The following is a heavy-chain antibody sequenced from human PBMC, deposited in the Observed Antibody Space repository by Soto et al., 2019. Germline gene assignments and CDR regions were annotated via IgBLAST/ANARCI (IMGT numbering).Heavy chain of an antibody. CDR3: ARKTYRGSYYDY. D-gene: IGHD1-26*01. J-gene: IGHJ4*02. Sequence: GGSLRLSCAASGFTFSSYWMHWVRQAPGKGLVWVSRINSDGSSTSYADSVKGRFTISRDNAKNTLYLQRNSLRAEDTSVYYCARKTYRGSYYDYWGQGALVTVSS. V-gene: IGHV3-74*01. CDR2: INSDGSST. CDR1: GFTFSSYW.